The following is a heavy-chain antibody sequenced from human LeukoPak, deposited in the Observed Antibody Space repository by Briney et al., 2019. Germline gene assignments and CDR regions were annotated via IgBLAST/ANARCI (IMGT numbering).Heavy chain of an antibody. J-gene: IGHJ4*02. D-gene: IGHD5-24*01. CDR3: AREGWLQAPSL. V-gene: IGHV3-53*01. CDR1: GFTVSSNY. Sequence: GGSLRLSCAASGFTVSSNYMSWVRQAPGKGLEWVSVIYSDGSTYYADSVKGRFTISRDNSKNTLYLQMNSLRAEDTAVYYCAREGWLQAPSLWGQGTLVTVSS. CDR2: IYSDGST.